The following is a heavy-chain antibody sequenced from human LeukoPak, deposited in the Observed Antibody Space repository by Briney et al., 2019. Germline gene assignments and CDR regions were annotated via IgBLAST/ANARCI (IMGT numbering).Heavy chain of an antibody. CDR3: AIIDTFDY. D-gene: IGHD2/OR15-2a*01. J-gene: IGHJ4*02. Sequence: PGGSLRLSCAASGFTFSSYAMSWVRQAPGKGLEWVALISYDGTNKYYADSVKGRFTISRDNSKNTLYLQMNSLRAEDTAVYYCAIIDTFDYWGQGTLVTVSS. CDR2: ISYDGTNK. CDR1: GFTFSSYA. V-gene: IGHV3-30-3*01.